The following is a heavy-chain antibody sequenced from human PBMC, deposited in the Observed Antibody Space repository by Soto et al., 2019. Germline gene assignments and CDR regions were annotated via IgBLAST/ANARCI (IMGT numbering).Heavy chain of an antibody. CDR2: IYYSENI. CDR3: VRNVAGATVPYYFDF. D-gene: IGHD1-26*01. V-gene: IGHV4-61*01. Sequence: SETLSLTCTVSGGSVSSGSYYWSWIRQPPGKGLEWIGYIYYSENIYYNPSLKRRVTMSAETSKNQFSLRLNSVTAADTAIYYCVRNVAGATVPYYFDFWGQGIVVTVSS. CDR1: GGSVSSGSYY. J-gene: IGHJ4*02.